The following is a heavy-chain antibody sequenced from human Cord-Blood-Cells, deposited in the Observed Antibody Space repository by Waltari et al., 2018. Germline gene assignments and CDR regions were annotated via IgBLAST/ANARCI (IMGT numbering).Heavy chain of an antibody. Sequence: EVQLVESGGGLVQPGGSLRLSCAASGFTFRSYWMSWVGQAPGKGLEWVANIKQDGSEKYYVDSVKGRFTISRDNAKNSLYLQMNSLRAEDTAVYYCARDSYYYYYGMDVWGQGTTVTVSS. J-gene: IGHJ6*02. CDR2: IKQDGSEK. CDR3: ARDSYYYYYGMDV. V-gene: IGHV3-7*01. CDR1: GFTFRSYW.